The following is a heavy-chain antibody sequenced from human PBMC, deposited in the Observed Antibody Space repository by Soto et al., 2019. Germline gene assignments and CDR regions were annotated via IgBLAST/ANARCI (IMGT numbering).Heavy chain of an antibody. CDR3: ARGRFNWFDP. J-gene: IGHJ5*02. CDR1: GFTFSNYW. CDR2: ISSDGSST. Sequence: EVQLVESGGGLVQPGGSLRLSCAASGFTFSNYWMHWVRQAPGKGLVWVSRISSDGSSTSYADSVKGRFTISRDNAKKTLYLQMNSLRAEDTAVYYCARGRFNWFDPWGQGTLVTVSS. V-gene: IGHV3-74*01.